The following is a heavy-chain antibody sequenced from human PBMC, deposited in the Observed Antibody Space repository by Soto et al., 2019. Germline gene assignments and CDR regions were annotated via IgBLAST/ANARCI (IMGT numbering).Heavy chain of an antibody. CDR2: INHSGGT. V-gene: IGHV4-34*01. CDR1: GGSFSGYY. J-gene: IGHJ4*02. Sequence: SETLSLTCAVYGGSFSGYYWSWIRQPPGKGLEWIGEINHSGGTNYNPSLKSRVTISVDTSKNQFSLKLSSVTAADTAVYYCARVAKPQFGVVTVALDYWGQGTLVTVSS. CDR3: ARVAKPQFGVVTVALDY. D-gene: IGHD3-3*01.